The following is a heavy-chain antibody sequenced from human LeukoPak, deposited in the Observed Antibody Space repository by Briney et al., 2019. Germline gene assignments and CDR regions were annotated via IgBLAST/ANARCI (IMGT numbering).Heavy chain of an antibody. CDR1: GGSISTYY. V-gene: IGHV4-59*01. CDR3: ARGREGGLDY. Sequence: SETLSLTCTVSGGSISTYYWSWIRQPPGKGLEWIGYIYYSGSTNYNPSLKSRVTISVDTSKNQFSLKLSPVTAADTAVYYCARGREGGLDYWGQGTLVTVSS. D-gene: IGHD3-16*01. J-gene: IGHJ4*02. CDR2: IYYSGST.